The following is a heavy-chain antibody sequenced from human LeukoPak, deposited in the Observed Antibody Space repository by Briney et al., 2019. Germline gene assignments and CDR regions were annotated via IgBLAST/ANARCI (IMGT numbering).Heavy chain of an antibody. V-gene: IGHV1-8*01. CDR1: VYTYTSYD. CDR3: ARLEVTTVPN. Sequence: GASVKVSCKPSVYTYTSYDINWVRQATGQGLEWMGWMNPNSGNTGYAQKFQGRVTMTRNTSISTAYMELSSLRSEDTAVYYCARLEVTTVPNWGQGTLVTVSS. J-gene: IGHJ4*02. D-gene: IGHD4-17*01. CDR2: MNPNSGNT.